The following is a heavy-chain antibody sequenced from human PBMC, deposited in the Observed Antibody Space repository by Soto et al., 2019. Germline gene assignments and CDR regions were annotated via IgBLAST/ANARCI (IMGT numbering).Heavy chain of an antibody. V-gene: IGHV4-39*01. J-gene: IGHJ6*02. Sequence: PSDTLSLTCTVSGCSISSSSYYLGWIRQPPGKGLEWIGSIYYSGSTYYNPSLKSRVTISVDTSKNQFSLKLSSVTAADTAVYYCARHSSGWGGYYYGMDVWGQGTTVTVSS. CDR1: GCSISSSSYY. D-gene: IGHD6-19*01. CDR2: IYYSGST. CDR3: ARHSSGWGGYYYGMDV.